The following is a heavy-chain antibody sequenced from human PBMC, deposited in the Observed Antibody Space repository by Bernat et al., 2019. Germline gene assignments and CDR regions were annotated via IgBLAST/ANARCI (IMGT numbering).Heavy chain of an antibody. CDR1: GGSISSSRHF. CDR3: ARHENSGGGCYDFDN. J-gene: IGHJ4*02. V-gene: IGHV4-39*01. D-gene: IGHD2-15*01. CDR2: IYYSGNT. Sequence: QLQLQESGPGLVKPSETLSLTCSVSGGSISSSRHFWGWIRQPPGKGLEWIGTIYYSGNTYYNPSLKSRINISVDTSKKQFSLNLTSVAAADTAVYYSARHENSGGGCYDFDNWGQGTLVTVSS.